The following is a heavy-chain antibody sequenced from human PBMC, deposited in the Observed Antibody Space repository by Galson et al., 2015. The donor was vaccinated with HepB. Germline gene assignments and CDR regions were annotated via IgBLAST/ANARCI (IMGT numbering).Heavy chain of an antibody. CDR1: GYTFTGYY. CDR2: INPNSGGT. J-gene: IGHJ6*02. Sequence: SVKVSCKASGYTFTGYYMHWVRQAPGQGLEWMGWINPNSGGTNYAQKFQGRVTMTRDTSISTAYMELSRLRSDDTAVYYCAGSKDTAFSMDVWGQGTTVTVSS. CDR3: AGSKDTAFSMDV. D-gene: IGHD5-18*01. V-gene: IGHV1-2*02.